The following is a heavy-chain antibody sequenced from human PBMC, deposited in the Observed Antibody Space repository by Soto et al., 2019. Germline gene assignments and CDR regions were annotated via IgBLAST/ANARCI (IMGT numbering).Heavy chain of an antibody. D-gene: IGHD5-12*01. CDR2: IYYSGST. V-gene: IGHV4-31*03. J-gene: IGHJ4*02. Sequence: SETLSLTCTVSGGSISSGGYYWSWIRQHPGKGLEWIGYIYYSGSTYYNPSLKSRVTISVDTSKNQFSLKLSSVTAADTTVYYCARSPERGYSGYEFDYWGRGTLFTVSS. CDR1: GGSISSGGYY. CDR3: ARSPERGYSGYEFDY.